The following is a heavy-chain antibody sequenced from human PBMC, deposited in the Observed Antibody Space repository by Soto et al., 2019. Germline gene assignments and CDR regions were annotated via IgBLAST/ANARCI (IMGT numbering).Heavy chain of an antibody. CDR2: ISYDGSNK. Sequence: HPGGSLRLSCAASGFTFSSYAMHWVRQAPGKGLEWVAVISYDGSNKYYADSVKGRFTISRDNSKNTLYLQMNSLRAEDTAVYYCARDSDYSNYYYYGMDVWGQGTTVTVSS. V-gene: IGHV3-30-3*01. J-gene: IGHJ6*02. D-gene: IGHD4-4*01. CDR3: ARDSDYSNYYYYGMDV. CDR1: GFTFSSYA.